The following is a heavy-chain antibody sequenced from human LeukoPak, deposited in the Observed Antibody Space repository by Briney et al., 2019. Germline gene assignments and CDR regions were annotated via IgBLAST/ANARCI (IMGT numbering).Heavy chain of an antibody. D-gene: IGHD6-6*01. J-gene: IGHJ6*02. Sequence: PSQTLSLTCTVSGGSISSGSYYWSWIRQPAGKGLEWIGRIYTSGSTNYNPSLKSRVTISVDTSKNQSSLKLSSVTAADTAVYYCARGPLVLGDYYYGMDVWGQGTTVTVSS. CDR2: IYTSGST. CDR1: GGSISSGSYY. CDR3: ARGPLVLGDYYYGMDV. V-gene: IGHV4-61*02.